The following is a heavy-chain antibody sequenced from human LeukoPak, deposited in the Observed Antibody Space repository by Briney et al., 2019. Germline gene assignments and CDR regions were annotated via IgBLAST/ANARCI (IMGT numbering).Heavy chain of an antibody. V-gene: IGHV4-30-4*08. CDR1: GFTISSNY. Sequence: LSCAASGFTISSNYWSWIRQPPGQGLEWIGYIYYSGSTYYNPSLKSRVTISVDTSKNQFSLKLSSVTAADTAVYYCARDGVGFGELSPFDYWGQGTLVTVSS. CDR2: IYYSGST. J-gene: IGHJ4*02. D-gene: IGHD3-10*01. CDR3: ARDGVGFGELSPFDY.